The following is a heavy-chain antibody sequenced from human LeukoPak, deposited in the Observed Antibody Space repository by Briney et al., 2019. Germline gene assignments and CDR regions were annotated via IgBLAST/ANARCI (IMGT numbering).Heavy chain of an antibody. D-gene: IGHD6-13*01. CDR3: AKMPSSRAQGWFDP. Sequence: GGSLRLSCAASGFNFSDYGMNWVRQTPGSGLEWVSSIGGGGNNIYYADSVKGRFTISRDNSKNTLYLQMNSLRAEDTAVYYCAKMPSSRAQGWFDPWGQGTLVTVSS. V-gene: IGHV3-23*01. CDR2: IGGGGNNI. CDR1: GFNFSDYG. J-gene: IGHJ5*02.